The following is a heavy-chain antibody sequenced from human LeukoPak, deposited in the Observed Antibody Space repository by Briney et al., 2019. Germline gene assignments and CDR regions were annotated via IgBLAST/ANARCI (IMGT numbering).Heavy chain of an antibody. J-gene: IGHJ5*02. Sequence: SETLSLTCTVSGGSISSYYWSWIRQPPGKGLEWIGYIYYSRSTNYNPSLKSRVTISVDTSKNQFSLKLSSVTAADTAVYYCAREGGYGELSQGYNWFDPWGQGTLVTVSS. V-gene: IGHV4-59*01. CDR2: IYYSRST. CDR1: GGSISSYY. CDR3: AREGGYGELSQGYNWFDP. D-gene: IGHD3-10*01.